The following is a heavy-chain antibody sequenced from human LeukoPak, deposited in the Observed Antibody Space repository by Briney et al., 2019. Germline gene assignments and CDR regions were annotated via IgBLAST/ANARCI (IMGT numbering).Heavy chain of an antibody. Sequence: GGSLRLSCAASGSTFSNYAMSWVRQAPGKGLEWVSAISRSGGSTYYADSVKGRFTISRDNAKNSLYLQMNNLRAEDTAVYYCASRGTVTYDAFDIWGQGTMVTVSS. CDR1: GSTFSNYA. J-gene: IGHJ3*02. CDR3: ASRGTVTYDAFDI. V-gene: IGHV3-23*01. D-gene: IGHD4-17*01. CDR2: ISRSGGST.